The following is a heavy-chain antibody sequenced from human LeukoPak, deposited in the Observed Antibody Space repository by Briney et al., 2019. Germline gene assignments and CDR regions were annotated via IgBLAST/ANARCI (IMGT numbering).Heavy chain of an antibody. CDR2: VSFSGTT. J-gene: IGHJ6*02. Sequence: SETLSLTCTVSRGPISSHYWSWVRQHPGKGLEWIGYVSFSGTTKYSPSLNSRVTISRDTSKNQFSLRVNSVTAADTAVYYCTRSRVSGSYFDYHSGMDVWGQGTTVIVS. CDR1: RGPISSHY. CDR3: TRSRVSGSYFDYHSGMDV. V-gene: IGHV4-59*11. D-gene: IGHD1-26*01.